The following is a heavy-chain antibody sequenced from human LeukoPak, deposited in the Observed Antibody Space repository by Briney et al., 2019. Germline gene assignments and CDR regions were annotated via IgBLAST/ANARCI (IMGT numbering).Heavy chain of an antibody. CDR3: AKDVELAS. CDR2: ISSSGANA. CDR1: GFTFRDGA. V-gene: IGHV3-23*01. Sequence: GGSLRLSCAASGFTFRDGAMTRVRQAPGKGLEWVSLISSSGANAYYADSVKGRFTISRDNSKNTLYLQMNNLRGEDTAEYYCAKDVELASWGQGTLVTVSS. D-gene: IGHD1-26*01. J-gene: IGHJ5*02.